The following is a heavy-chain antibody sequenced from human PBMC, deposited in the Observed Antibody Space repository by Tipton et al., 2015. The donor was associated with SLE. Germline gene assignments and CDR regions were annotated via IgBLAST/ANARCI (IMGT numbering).Heavy chain of an antibody. D-gene: IGHD3-9*01. Sequence: SLRLSCAASGFTFSSYEMNWVRQAPGKGLEWVSYISSSGSTIYYADSVKGRFTISRDNAKNSLYLQMNSLKAEDTAVYYCARNDILTGSGDYWGQGTLVTVSS. J-gene: IGHJ4*02. CDR1: GFTFSSYE. V-gene: IGHV3-48*03. CDR2: ISSSGSTI. CDR3: ARNDILTGSGDY.